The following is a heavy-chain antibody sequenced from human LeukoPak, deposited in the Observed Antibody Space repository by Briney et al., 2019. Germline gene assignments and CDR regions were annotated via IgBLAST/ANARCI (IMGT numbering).Heavy chain of an antibody. J-gene: IGHJ5*02. CDR2: INHSGST. V-gene: IGHV4-34*01. CDR3: ASPSGHKTAYDYGSTHWFDP. Sequence: SETLSLTCAVYGGSFSGYYWSWIRQPPGKGLEWIGEINHSGSTNYNPSLKSRVTISVDTSKNQFSLKLSSVTAADTAVYYCASPSGHKTAYDYGSTHWFDPWGQGTLVTVSS. D-gene: IGHD4-23*01. CDR1: GGSFSGYY.